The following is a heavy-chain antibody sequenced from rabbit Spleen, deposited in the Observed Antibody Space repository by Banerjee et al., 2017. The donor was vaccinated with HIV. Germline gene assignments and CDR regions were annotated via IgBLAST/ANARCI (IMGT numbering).Heavy chain of an antibody. CDR1: GFSFGSNYY. V-gene: IGHV1S40*01. D-gene: IGHD6-1*01. Sequence: QSLEESGGDLVKPGASLTLTCAASGFSFGSNYYICWVRQAPGMGLEWIACMVPVSNGYIDYASWAKGRFTISKTSSTTVTLQMTSLTAADTATYFCGRHSDTYGYGGDLWGQGTLVTVS. CDR3: GRHSDTYGYGGDL. J-gene: IGHJ3*01. CDR2: MVPVSNGYI.